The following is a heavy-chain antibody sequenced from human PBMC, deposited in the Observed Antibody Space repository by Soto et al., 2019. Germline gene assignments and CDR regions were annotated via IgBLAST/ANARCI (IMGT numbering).Heavy chain of an antibody. V-gene: IGHV5-51*01. Sequence: GESLKISCKGSGYSFTSYWIGWVRQMPGKGLEWMGIIYPGESDTRYSPSFQGQVTISADKSISTAYLQWSSLKASDTAMYYCARQLSIAARAVYYYGMDVWGQGTTVTVSS. CDR3: ARQLSIAARAVYYYGMDV. J-gene: IGHJ6*02. D-gene: IGHD6-6*01. CDR2: IYPGESDT. CDR1: GYSFTSYW.